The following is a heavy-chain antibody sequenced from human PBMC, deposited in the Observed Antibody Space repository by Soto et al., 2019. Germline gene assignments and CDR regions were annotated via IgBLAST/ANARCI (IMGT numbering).Heavy chain of an antibody. V-gene: IGHV4-31*03. Sequence: PSETLSLTCTVSGDSISVGAYYWSWIRQHPGKGLEWIGYIFVSGTTEYNPSLRSRLTISIDTSKNQFSLKLTSVNAADTAVYYCERGLPEWSNAQWGQGTLVTVSS. CDR3: ERGLPEWSNAQ. CDR2: IFVSGTT. CDR1: GDSISVGAYY. D-gene: IGHD2-8*01. J-gene: IGHJ4*02.